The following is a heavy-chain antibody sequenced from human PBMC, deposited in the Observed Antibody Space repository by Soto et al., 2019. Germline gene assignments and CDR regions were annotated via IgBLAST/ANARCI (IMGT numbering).Heavy chain of an antibody. Sequence: PGGSLRLSCAASGFTISSYAMSWVRQAPGKGLEWFSAISGSDGSTYYADSVKGRFTISRDNSKNTLYLKMNSLRAEDTAVYSCAKEQGSCRSNCFDPWGQGTLVTVSS. CDR2: ISGSDGST. V-gene: IGHV3-23*01. D-gene: IGHD2-2*01. CDR3: AKEQGSCRSNCFDP. CDR1: GFTISSYA. J-gene: IGHJ5*02.